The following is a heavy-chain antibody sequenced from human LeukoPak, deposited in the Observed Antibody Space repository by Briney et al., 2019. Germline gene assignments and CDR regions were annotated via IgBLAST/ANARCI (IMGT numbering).Heavy chain of an antibody. D-gene: IGHD6-13*01. CDR1: GGSFSSSY. V-gene: IGHV4-34*01. Sequence: SDSLSLTCAVYGGSFSSSYWSWIRQPPGKGLEWLGEINHSGSTNNNPSIKSRVTISVDTSKSQFSLKLSSVTAADTAVYYCARGWLKSSSWFYYFDCWGEGTLVTVSS. CDR3: ARGWLKSSSWFYYFDC. CDR2: INHSGST. J-gene: IGHJ4*02.